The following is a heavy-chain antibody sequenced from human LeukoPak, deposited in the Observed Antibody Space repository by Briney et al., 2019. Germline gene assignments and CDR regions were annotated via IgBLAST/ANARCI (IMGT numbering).Heavy chain of an antibody. Sequence: SVKVSCKASGYTFTSYGISWVRQAPGQGLEWVGWVSPYNGHTNYAQKFQGRVTMTTDTSTSTAYMEVRSLRSDDTAMYYCATDNWSSFDYWGQGTLVTVSS. CDR1: GYTFTSYG. CDR2: VSPYNGHT. V-gene: IGHV1-18*01. J-gene: IGHJ4*02. CDR3: ATDNWSSFDY. D-gene: IGHD1-20*01.